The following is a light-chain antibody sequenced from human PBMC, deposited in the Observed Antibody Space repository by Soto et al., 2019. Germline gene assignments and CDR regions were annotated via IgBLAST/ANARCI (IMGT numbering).Light chain of an antibody. V-gene: IGKV1-33*01. Sequence: IQMTKSPSSLSASVGDRVTITPQGSQDISNYLNWYQQKPGKAPKLLIYDASNLETGVPSRFSGSGSGTDFTFTISSLQPEDIATYYCQQYDNLPLTFGQGTRL. J-gene: IGKJ5*01. CDR1: QDISNY. CDR3: QQYDNLPLT. CDR2: DAS.